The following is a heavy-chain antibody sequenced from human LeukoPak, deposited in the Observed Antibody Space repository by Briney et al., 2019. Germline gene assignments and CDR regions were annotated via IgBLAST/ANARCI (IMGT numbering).Heavy chain of an antibody. D-gene: IGHD6-19*01. Sequence: SETLSLTCTVSGYSISSGYYWGWIRQPPGKGLEWIGSIYHSGSTYYNPSLKSRVTISVDTSKNQFSLKLSSVTAADTAVYYCARQAGIAVADSYYYYYYMDVWGKGTTVTISS. CDR3: ARQAGIAVADSYYYYYYMDV. J-gene: IGHJ6*03. CDR1: GYSISSGYY. V-gene: IGHV4-38-2*02. CDR2: IYHSGST.